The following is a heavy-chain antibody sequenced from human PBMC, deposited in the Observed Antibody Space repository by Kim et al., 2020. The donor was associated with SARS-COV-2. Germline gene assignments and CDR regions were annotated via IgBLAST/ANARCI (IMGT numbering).Heavy chain of an antibody. D-gene: IGHD6-19*01. CDR3: AKGRTGDTSGLHPGSY. Sequence: SVKGRFTISRDNSKNTLYLQMNSLRAEDTALYYCAKGRTGDTSGLHPGSYWGQGTLVTVSS. V-gene: IGHV3-23*01. J-gene: IGHJ4*02.